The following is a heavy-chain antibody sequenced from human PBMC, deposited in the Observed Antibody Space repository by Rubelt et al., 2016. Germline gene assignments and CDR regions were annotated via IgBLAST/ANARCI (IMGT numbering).Heavy chain of an antibody. D-gene: IGHD2-2*01. CDR3: AREINPADLD. V-gene: IGHV3-30*03. J-gene: IGHJ4*02. CDR1: GFTFSSYS. CDR2: ISYDGSNK. Sequence: VQLVESGGGLVQPGGSLRLSCAASGFTFSSYSMNWVRQAPGKGLEWVAVISYDGSNKYYADSVKGRFTISRGKSKNTVYRQMNSLRAEDTAVYYCAREINPADLDWGQGTLVTVSS.